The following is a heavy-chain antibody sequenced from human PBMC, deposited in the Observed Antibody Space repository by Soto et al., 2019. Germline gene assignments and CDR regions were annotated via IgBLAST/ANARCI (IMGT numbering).Heavy chain of an antibody. D-gene: IGHD3-10*01. CDR1: GYMFSNNW. CDR3: ARPPAGIPPPPCDF. V-gene: IGHV5-51*01. CDR2: IYPGDSDT. Sequence: EVQLVQSGAEVKQPGESLKISCKGSGYMFSNNWIGWVRQMSGKGLEWMGIIYPGDSDTRYSPSFQGQVIISADKSITPAYLQWRRLKASDTAMYYCARPPAGIPPPPCDFWGQGTLVTVSS. J-gene: IGHJ4*02.